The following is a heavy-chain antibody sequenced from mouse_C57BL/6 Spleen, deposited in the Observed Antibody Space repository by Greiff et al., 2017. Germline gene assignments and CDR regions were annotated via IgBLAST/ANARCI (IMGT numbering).Heavy chain of an antibody. D-gene: IGHD2-3*01. Sequence: QVQLQQPGAELVMPGASVKLSCKASGYTFTSYWMHWVKQRPGQGLEWIGEIDPSDSYTNYNQKFKGKSTLTVDKSSSPAYMQLSSLTSEDSAVYYCARSGDGYFDYWGQGTTLTGSS. V-gene: IGHV1-69*01. CDR3: ARSGDGYFDY. CDR2: IDPSDSYT. J-gene: IGHJ2*01. CDR1: GYTFTSYW.